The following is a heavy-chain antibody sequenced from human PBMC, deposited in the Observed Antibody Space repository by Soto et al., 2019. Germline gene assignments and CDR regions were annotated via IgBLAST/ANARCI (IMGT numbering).Heavy chain of an antibody. Sequence: ASVKVSCKASGYTLTELSIHWVRQAPGKGLECMGGFDPEDGETIYAQKFQGRVTMTEDTSTDTAYMELSSLRSEDTAVYYCATDGGRYCSSTSCPPNTPNFDYWGQGTLVTVSS. CDR2: FDPEDGET. V-gene: IGHV1-24*01. CDR1: GYTLTELS. D-gene: IGHD2-2*01. J-gene: IGHJ4*02. CDR3: ATDGGRYCSSTSCPPNTPNFDY.